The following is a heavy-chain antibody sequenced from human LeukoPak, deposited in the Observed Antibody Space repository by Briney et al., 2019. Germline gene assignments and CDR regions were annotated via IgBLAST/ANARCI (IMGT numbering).Heavy chain of an antibody. J-gene: IGHJ4*02. Sequence: GGSLRLSCAASGFTFSNYAVMWVRQAPGQGLEWVSAITSGGAPRYADSVKGRFTISRDNSKNTVYLQMDSLRVEDTAVYYCGKTTTGYSSGRYPGWPVDYWGQGTLVTVSS. V-gene: IGHV3-23*01. CDR3: GKTTTGYSSGRYPGWPVDY. CDR2: ITSGGAP. CDR1: GFTFSNYA. D-gene: IGHD6-19*01.